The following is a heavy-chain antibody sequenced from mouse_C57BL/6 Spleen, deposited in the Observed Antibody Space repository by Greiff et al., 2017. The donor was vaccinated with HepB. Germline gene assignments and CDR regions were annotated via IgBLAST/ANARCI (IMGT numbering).Heavy chain of an antibody. V-gene: IGHV1-55*01. Sequence: QVQLQQPGAELVKPGASVKMSCKASGYTFTSYWITWVKQRPGQGLEWIGDIYPGSGSTNYNEKFKSKATLTVDTSSSTAYMQLSSLTSEDSAVYYCASPLDSYAGAWFAYWGQGTLVTVSA. J-gene: IGHJ3*01. CDR3: ASPLDSYAGAWFAY. CDR1: GYTFTSYW. D-gene: IGHD3-3*01. CDR2: IYPGSGST.